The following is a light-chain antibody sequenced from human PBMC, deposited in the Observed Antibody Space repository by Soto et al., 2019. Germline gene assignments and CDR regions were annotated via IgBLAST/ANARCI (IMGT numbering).Light chain of an antibody. CDR3: QQYGNLPLS. J-gene: IGKJ4*01. CDR1: QAINIY. V-gene: IGKV1-33*01. Sequence: DIQMTQSPSSLSAFVGDRVTITCQASQAINIYLNWYQQKPGKAPKLLIYDASNLATGVPSKFSGSGSETDFTFTINSLQPEDIATYFCQQYGNLPLSFGGGTRVEIK. CDR2: DAS.